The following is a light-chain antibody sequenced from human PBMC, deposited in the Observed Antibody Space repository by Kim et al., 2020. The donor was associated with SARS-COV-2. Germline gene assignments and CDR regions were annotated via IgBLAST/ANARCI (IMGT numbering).Light chain of an antibody. CDR2: DAS. J-gene: IGKJ2*01. CDR1: QSVSDY. CDR3: QQRSNGYT. V-gene: IGKV3-11*01. Sequence: EIVLTQSPATLSLSPGERATLFCRASQSVSDYVAWYQHKPGQAPRLLIYDASNRATGIPARFSGSGSETDFTLTISSLEPEDFAVYYCQQRSNGYTFGQGTKLEI.